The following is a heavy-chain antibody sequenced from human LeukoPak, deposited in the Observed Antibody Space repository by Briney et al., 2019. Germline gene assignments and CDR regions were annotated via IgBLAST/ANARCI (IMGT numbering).Heavy chain of an antibody. CDR1: GFTFSTYW. V-gene: IGHV3-74*01. CDR3: ASLGSAPKPLDY. CDR2: INSDGSST. D-gene: IGHD2-15*01. Sequence: GGSLRPSCAASGFTFSTYWMHWVRQAPGKGLVWVSRINSDGSSTDYADSVKGRFTISRDNAKNTLYLQMNSLRAEDTAVYYCASLGSAPKPLDYWGQGTLVTVSS. J-gene: IGHJ4*02.